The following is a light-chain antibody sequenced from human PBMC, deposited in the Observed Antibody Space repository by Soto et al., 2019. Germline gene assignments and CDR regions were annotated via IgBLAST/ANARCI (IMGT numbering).Light chain of an antibody. CDR2: DVS. CDR1: SSDVGGYNY. CDR3: SSYTSSSTPVV. J-gene: IGLJ2*01. V-gene: IGLV2-14*01. Sequence: QSALTQPASVSGSPGQAITISCTGTSSDVGGYNYVSWYQQHPGKAPKLRIYDVSNRPSGVSNRFSGSKSGNTASLTISGLQAEDAADYYCSSYTSSSTPVVFGGGTKLTVL.